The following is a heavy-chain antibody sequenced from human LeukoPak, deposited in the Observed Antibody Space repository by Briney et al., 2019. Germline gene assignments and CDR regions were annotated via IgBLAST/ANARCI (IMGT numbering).Heavy chain of an antibody. V-gene: IGHV4-59*12. J-gene: IGHJ3*02. D-gene: IGHD2-15*01. CDR2: IYCSGST. CDR1: GGSISSYY. Sequence: WGSLSLTCTASGGSISSYYRSWIRQAPGKGLEWVSYIYCSGSTNYTASLKGRVTISRDNSKNTFSLKMNCLTAEDTAVYYCASGGGSCLTGPDDFDIWGQETMVTVCS. CDR3: ASGGGSCLTGPDDFDI.